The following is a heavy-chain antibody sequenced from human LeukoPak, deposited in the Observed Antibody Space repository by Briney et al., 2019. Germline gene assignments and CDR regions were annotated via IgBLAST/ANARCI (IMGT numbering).Heavy chain of an antibody. CDR1: GFTFSSYG. D-gene: IGHD5-24*01. V-gene: IGHV3-30*18. CDR3: AKERERWLQLTLDY. CDR2: ISYDGSNK. J-gene: IGHJ4*02. Sequence: GGSLRLSCAASGFTFSSYGMHWVRQAPGKGLEWVAVISYDGSNKYYADSVKGRFTISRDNSKNTLYLQMNSLRAEDTAVYYCAKERERWLQLTLDYWGQGTLVTVSS.